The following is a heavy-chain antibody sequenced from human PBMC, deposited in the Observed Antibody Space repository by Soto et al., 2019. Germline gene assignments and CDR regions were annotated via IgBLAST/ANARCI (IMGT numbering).Heavy chain of an antibody. V-gene: IGHV3-30*18. CDR1: GFTFRSYG. J-gene: IGHJ6*02. Sequence: LRLSCAASGFTFRSYGMHWVRQAPGKGLEWLAVISNDGTNKYLADSVKGRLTLSRDNPRNTLSLEINNLRPEDTAVYYCGKDTLDCSGGDCPLYYYYGMDVWGQGTTVTVSS. CDR2: ISNDGTNK. D-gene: IGHD2-15*01. CDR3: GKDTLDCSGGDCPLYYYYGMDV.